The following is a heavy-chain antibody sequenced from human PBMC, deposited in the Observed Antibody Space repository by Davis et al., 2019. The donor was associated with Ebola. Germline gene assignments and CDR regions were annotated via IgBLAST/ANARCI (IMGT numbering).Heavy chain of an antibody. CDR1: GFSLSTSGVG. D-gene: IGHD3-22*01. CDR3: ARLFYDSSGYYYYYYYMDV. J-gene: IGHJ6*03. V-gene: IGHV2-5*01. Sequence: SGPTLVKPTQTLTLTCTFSGFSLSTSGVGVGWIRQPPGKALERLALIYWNDDKRYSPSLKSRLTITKATSKNQVVLTMTNMDHVDTATYYCARLFYDSSGYYYYYYYMDVWGKGTTVTVSS. CDR2: IYWNDDK.